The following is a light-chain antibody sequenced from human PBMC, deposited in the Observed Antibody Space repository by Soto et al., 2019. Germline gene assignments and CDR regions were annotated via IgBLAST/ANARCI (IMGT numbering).Light chain of an antibody. Sequence: QAVVTQPPSASGTPGQRVTISCSGSSSNIGSNTVNWYQQLPGTAPKLLIYTNNQRPSGVPDRFTGSKSGTSASLAISGXXXXXXXDYYCAAWDDTLNGPVFGGGTKLTVL. J-gene: IGLJ2*01. CDR1: SSNIGSNT. V-gene: IGLV1-44*01. CDR2: TNN. CDR3: AAWDDTLNGPV.